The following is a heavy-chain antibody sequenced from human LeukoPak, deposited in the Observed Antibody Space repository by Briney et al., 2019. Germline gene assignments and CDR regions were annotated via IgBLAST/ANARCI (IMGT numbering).Heavy chain of an antibody. CDR2: LYPSGST. CDR1: GGSINSGY. V-gene: IGHV4-59*01. CDR3: ARAGYSNEGYSGYGHEDY. D-gene: IGHD5-12*01. J-gene: IGHJ4*02. Sequence: PSETLSLTCSVSGGSINSGYWSWIRQPPGKGLEWIGLLYPSGSTNYNPSLKSRVTISVDTSRTQFSLKLSSVTAADTAVYYCARAGYSNEGYSGYGHEDYWGQGTLVTVSS.